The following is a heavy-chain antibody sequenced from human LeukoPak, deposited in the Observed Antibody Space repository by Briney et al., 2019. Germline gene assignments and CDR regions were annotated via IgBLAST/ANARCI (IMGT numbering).Heavy chain of an antibody. D-gene: IGHD4-23*01. J-gene: IGHJ4*01. CDR3: ARDYGGKLDY. CDR2: IYYSGNT. CDR1: GYSISSGYY. V-gene: IGHV4-61*01. Sequence: SEILSLTCTVSGYSISSGYYWGWIRQPPGKGLEWIGYIYYSGNTNYNPSLKSRVTISVDTSKNQFSLTLTSVTEADTAVYYCARDYGGKLDYWGHGTLVTVSS.